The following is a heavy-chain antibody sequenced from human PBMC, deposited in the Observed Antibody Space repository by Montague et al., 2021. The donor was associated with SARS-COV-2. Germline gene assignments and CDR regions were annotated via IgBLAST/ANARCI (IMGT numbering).Heavy chain of an antibody. CDR2: TYYRSKWYN. Sequence: CAISGDSVSSNSATWNWVRQSPSRGLECLGRTYYRSKWYNDYAXXXRVRVTINPDTSKNQFSLQLNSVTPEDTAIYYCTSGREGNYNVMDVWGQGTTVTVSS. CDR3: TSGREGNYNVMDV. J-gene: IGHJ6*02. CDR1: GDSVSSNSAT. V-gene: IGHV6-1*01. D-gene: IGHD1-1*01.